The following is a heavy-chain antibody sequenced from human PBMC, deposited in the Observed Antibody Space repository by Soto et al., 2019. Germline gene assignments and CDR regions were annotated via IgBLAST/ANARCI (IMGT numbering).Heavy chain of an antibody. CDR1: GFTFSSYG. Sequence: PGGSLRLSCAASGFTFSSYGMHWVRQAPGKGLEWVAVISYDGSNKYYADSVKGRFTISRDNSKNTLYLQMNSLRAEDTAVYYCAKDQNPTVPYYYYGMDVWGQGTTVTVSS. CDR3: AKDQNPTVPYYYYGMDV. V-gene: IGHV3-30*18. CDR2: ISYDGSNK. J-gene: IGHJ6*02. D-gene: IGHD4-17*01.